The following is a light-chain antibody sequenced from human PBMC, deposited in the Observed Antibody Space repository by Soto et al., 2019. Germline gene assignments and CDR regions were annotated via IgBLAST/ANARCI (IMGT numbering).Light chain of an antibody. J-gene: IGKJ4*01. Sequence: DIQMTQSPSTLSASVGDRVSITCRASQSINNWLAWYQQKPGKAPKLLIDKTSDLESGVPSRFSGSGSGTEFSLTISSLQPDDFATYYCQQYKSFSLTFGGGTKVDIK. CDR3: QQYKSFSLT. CDR1: QSINNW. V-gene: IGKV1-5*03. CDR2: KTS.